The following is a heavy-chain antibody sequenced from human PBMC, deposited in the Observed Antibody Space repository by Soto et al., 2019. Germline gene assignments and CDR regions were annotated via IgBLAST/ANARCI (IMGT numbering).Heavy chain of an antibody. J-gene: IGHJ4*02. D-gene: IGHD4-17*01. CDR3: AIYPTTVTSDY. V-gene: IGHV4-61*01. Sequence: QVQLQESGPGLVKPSETLSLTCTVSGGSVSSGSYYWSWIRQPPGKGLEWIGYIYYSGSTNYNPSLKRRVTISVVPSKLQFSLKLSSVTGADTAVQYCAIYPTTVTSDYWGQGTLVTVSS. CDR1: GGSVSSGSYY. CDR2: IYYSGST.